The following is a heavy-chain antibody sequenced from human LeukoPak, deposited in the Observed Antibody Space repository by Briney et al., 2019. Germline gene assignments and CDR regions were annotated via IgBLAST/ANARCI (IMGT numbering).Heavy chain of an antibody. CDR3: ARGYYGSGYVDY. CDR1: GYTFTSYA. CDR2: INAGNGNT. J-gene: IGHJ4*02. Sequence: GASVKVSCKASGYTFTSYAMHWVRQAPGQRLEWMGWINAGNGNTKYSQKFQGRVTITRDTSASIAYMELSSLRSEDTAVYYCARGYYGSGYVDYWGQGTLVTVSS. D-gene: IGHD3-10*01. V-gene: IGHV1-3*01.